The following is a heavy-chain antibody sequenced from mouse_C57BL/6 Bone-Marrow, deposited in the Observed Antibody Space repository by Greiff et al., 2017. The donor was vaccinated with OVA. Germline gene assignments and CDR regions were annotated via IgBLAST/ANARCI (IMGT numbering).Heavy chain of an antibody. CDR1: GYTFTSYW. CDR2: IYPGSGST. D-gene: IGHD2-1*01. J-gene: IGHJ4*01. CDR3: TRSGGNFHRYYSAMDY. V-gene: IGHV1-55*01. Sequence: QVQLQQPGAELVKPGASVKMSCKASGYTFTSYWITWVKQRPGQGLEWIGDIYPGSGSTNYNEKFKSKATLTVDTSSSTAYMQLSSLTSEDSAVYYCTRSGGNFHRYYSAMDYWGQGTSVTVSS.